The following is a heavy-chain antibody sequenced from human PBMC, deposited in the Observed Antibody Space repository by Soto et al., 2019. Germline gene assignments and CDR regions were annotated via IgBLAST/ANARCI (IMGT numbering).Heavy chain of an antibody. CDR3: ARDLGDTAIRPYYYGMDV. D-gene: IGHD5-18*01. V-gene: IGHV1-69*01. CDR1: GGTFSSYA. Sequence: QVQLVQSGAEVKKPGSSVKVSCKASGGTFSSYAISWVRQAPGQGLEWMGGIIPIFGTANYAQKFQGRVTITADESTRTAYMELSSLRSEDTAVYYCARDLGDTAIRPYYYGMDVWGQGTTVTVFS. J-gene: IGHJ6*02. CDR2: IIPIFGTA.